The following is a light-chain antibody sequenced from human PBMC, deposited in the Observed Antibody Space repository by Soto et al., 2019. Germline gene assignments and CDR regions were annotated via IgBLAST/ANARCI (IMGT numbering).Light chain of an antibody. Sequence: QSVLTQPASVSGSPGQSIPISCTGTTSDLGAYNYVSWYQQHPGNAPKLIIYEVSRRPSGVSSRFSASKSGSTSSLTISGLQGEYEADYYCSSSTAISTLDIVFGGGTKLTVL. CDR3: SSSTAISTLDIV. CDR2: EVS. J-gene: IGLJ2*01. V-gene: IGLV2-14*01. CDR1: TSDLGAYNY.